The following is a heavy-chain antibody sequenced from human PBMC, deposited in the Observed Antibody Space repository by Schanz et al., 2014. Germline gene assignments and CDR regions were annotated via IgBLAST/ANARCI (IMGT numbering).Heavy chain of an antibody. CDR1: GFTFSGFW. V-gene: IGHV3-7*01. J-gene: IGHJ4*02. D-gene: IGHD6-13*01. Sequence: EVQLAESGGGLVQPGGSLRLSCAASGFTFSGFWMTWVRQAPGKGLEWVANIKHDGSVKDYVDSVEGRFTISRDNAKRSLCLQMNSLRVEDTAVYFCVSQTGSPDYWGQGTLVTVSS. CDR2: IKHDGSVK. CDR3: VSQTGSPDY.